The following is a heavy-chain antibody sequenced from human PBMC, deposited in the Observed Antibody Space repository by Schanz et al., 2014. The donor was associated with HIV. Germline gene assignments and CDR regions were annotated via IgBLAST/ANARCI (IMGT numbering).Heavy chain of an antibody. CDR1: GFTLSSYS. Sequence: EQLVESGGGLVKPGGSLRLSCAASGFTLSSYSMNWVRQAPGKGLEWVSAISGGGAGTYYADSVKGRLTISRDNSKNTLYLQMNSLRAEDTAVYYCAREREESIAYYYYGMDVWGQGTAVTVSS. J-gene: IGHJ6*02. V-gene: IGHV3-23*04. CDR2: ISGGGAGT. D-gene: IGHD1-26*01. CDR3: AREREESIAYYYYGMDV.